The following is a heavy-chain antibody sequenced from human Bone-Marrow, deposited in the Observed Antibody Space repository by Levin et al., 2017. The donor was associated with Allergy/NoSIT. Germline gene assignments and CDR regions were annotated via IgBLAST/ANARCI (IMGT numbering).Heavy chain of an antibody. CDR1: GNFLSSKY. CDR3: ATGGTWFEGFYFDN. J-gene: IGHJ4*02. Sequence: PSETLSLTCTVSGNFLSSKYWTWIRQSPGKGLEWIGYILYGGGTNYNPSLKSRVTISADTYKNEFSLNVRSMTTADTATYSCATGGTWFEGFYFDNWGQGTLITVSS. CDR2: ILYGGGT. V-gene: IGHV4-59*01. D-gene: IGHD3-10*01.